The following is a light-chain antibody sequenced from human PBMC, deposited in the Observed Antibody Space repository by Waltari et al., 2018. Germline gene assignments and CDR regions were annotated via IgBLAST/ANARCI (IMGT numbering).Light chain of an antibody. J-gene: IGLJ3*02. Sequence: QSVLTPPPSASGTPGQRVSISCSGTNSTPGINYVYWYQQLPGTTPKLLIYRNDQRPSGVPDRFSGSKSGTSASLVISGLRSEDEADYYCAVWDDSLSVVFGGGTKVTVL. V-gene: IGLV1-47*01. CDR3: AVWDDSLSVV. CDR2: RND. CDR1: NSTPGINY.